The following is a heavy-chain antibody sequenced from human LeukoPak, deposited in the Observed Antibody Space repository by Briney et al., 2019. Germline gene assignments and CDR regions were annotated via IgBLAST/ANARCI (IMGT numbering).Heavy chain of an antibody. V-gene: IGHV5-51*01. CDR3: ARQHSSGWYGGGDY. CDR2: IYPGDSDT. J-gene: IGHJ4*02. CDR1: GYTFSSYG. D-gene: IGHD6-19*01. Sequence: TVSCKASGYTFSSYGISWVRQMPGKGLEWMGIIYPGDSDTRYSPSFQGQVTISADKSISTAYLQWSSLKASDTAMYYCARQHSSGWYGGGDYWGQGTLVTVSS.